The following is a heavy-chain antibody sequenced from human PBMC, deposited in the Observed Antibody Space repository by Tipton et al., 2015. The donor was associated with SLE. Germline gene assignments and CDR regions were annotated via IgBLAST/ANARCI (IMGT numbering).Heavy chain of an antibody. CDR3: ARPPLFSGSHGHFQH. CDR2: INHSGST. V-gene: IGHV4-34*01. J-gene: IGHJ1*01. D-gene: IGHD1-26*01. CDR1: GGSFSGYY. Sequence: TLSLTCAVYGGSFSGYYWSWIRQPPRQGLEGIGEINHSGSTYYNPSLKSRVTISVDTSKNQFSPKLSSVTAADTAVYYCARPPLFSGSHGHFQHWGEGTLVTVSS.